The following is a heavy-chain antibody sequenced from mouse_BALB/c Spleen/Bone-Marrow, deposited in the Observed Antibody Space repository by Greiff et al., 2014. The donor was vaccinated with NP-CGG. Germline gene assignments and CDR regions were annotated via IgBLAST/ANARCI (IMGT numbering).Heavy chain of an antibody. Sequence: VQLQQSGPGLVAPSQSLSITCTVSGFSLTSYGVHWVRQPPGKGLEWLVVIWSDGSTSYNSALKSRLSISRDNSKSQVFLKMSSLQTDDTAMYYCARRGDNRAMDYWGQGTSVTVSS. J-gene: IGHJ4*01. CDR3: ARRGDNRAMDY. CDR2: IWSDGST. CDR1: GFSLTSYG. D-gene: IGHD1-3*01. V-gene: IGHV2-6*02.